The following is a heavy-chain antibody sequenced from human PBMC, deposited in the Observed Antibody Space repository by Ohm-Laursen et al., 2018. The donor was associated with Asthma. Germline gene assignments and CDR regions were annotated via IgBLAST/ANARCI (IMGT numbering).Heavy chain of an antibody. CDR1: GFIFSSYW. V-gene: IGHV3-7*03. J-gene: IGHJ2*01. Sequence: SLRLSCAASGFIFSSYWMSWVRQAPGKGLEWVANIKQDGSEKYYVDSVKGRFIISRDNAKNSLYLQMNNLRAEDSAVYYCARDTGSGDYDWYFDLWGRGTLVTVS. D-gene: IGHD4-17*01. CDR3: ARDTGSGDYDWYFDL. CDR2: IKQDGSEK.